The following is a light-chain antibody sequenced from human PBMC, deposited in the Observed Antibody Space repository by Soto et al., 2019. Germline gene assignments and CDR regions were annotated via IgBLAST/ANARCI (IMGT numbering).Light chain of an antibody. CDR2: GAS. Sequence: EIVLTQSPGTLSLSPGERVTLSCRASQSVSSNYLAWYQQKPGQAPRLLIYGASSRATDIPDRFSGSGSGTDFPLTITSLKPEDFAVYYCQQYCSSFTFGPGTKVDIK. CDR3: QQYCSSFT. V-gene: IGKV3-20*01. CDR1: QSVSSNY. J-gene: IGKJ3*01.